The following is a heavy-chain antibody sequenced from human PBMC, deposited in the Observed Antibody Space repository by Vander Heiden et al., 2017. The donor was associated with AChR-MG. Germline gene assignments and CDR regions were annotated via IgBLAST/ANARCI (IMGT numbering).Heavy chain of an antibody. D-gene: IGHD6-19*01. J-gene: IGHJ4*01. CDR1: GCHFDDYA. Sequence: EVQLVESGGGLVQPGRSLRLSGAASGCHFDDYAMHWVRQAPGKGLEWVSGISWNSGSIGYADSGKGRFTISRDNAKNSRYLKMNSLRAEDTALYYCAKDRVGAGAGTGGFDYWGQGTLVTVSS. CDR2: ISWNSGSI. V-gene: IGHV3-9*01. CDR3: AKDRVGAGAGTGGFDY.